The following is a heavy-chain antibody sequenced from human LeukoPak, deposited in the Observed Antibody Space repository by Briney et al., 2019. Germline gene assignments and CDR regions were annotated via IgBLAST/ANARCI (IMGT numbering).Heavy chain of an antibody. CDR3: AKEVGGYYYMDV. J-gene: IGHJ6*03. Sequence: PGGSLRLSCAASGFTFSSYDMHWVRQAPGKGLEWVTFVRYDGSIKNYTDSVKGRFTISRDNSKNTLYLQMNSLRAEDTAVYYCAKEVGGYYYMDVWGKGTTVTVSS. CDR1: GFTFSSYD. V-gene: IGHV3-30*02. D-gene: IGHD2-2*01. CDR2: VRYDGSIK.